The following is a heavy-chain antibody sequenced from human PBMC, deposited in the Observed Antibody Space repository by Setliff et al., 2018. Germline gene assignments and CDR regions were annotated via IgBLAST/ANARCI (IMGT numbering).Heavy chain of an antibody. CDR2: ISWNSDTI. CDR3: ARDSAYSSRTSGMDV. V-gene: IGHV3-9*03. J-gene: IGHJ6*02. Sequence: GGSLRLSCAASGFSFDDYAMHCVRQAPGKGLEWVSGISWNSDTIGYADSVKGRFTISRDNAKKSLYLQMNSLRAEDMALYYCARDSAYSSRTSGMDVWGQGTTVTVSS. D-gene: IGHD6-13*01. CDR1: GFSFDDYA.